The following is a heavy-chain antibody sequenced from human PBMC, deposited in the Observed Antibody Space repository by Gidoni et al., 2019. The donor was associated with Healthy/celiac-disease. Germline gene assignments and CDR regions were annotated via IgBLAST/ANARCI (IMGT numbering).Heavy chain of an antibody. D-gene: IGHD2-8*01. CDR1: GGSISSSSYY. Sequence: QLQLQASGPGLVKPSATLSLTCTVPGGSISSSSYYWGWIRQPPGKGLEWIGSIYYSGSTYYNPSLKSRVTISVDTSKNQFSRKLSSVTAADTAVYYCARHGLYVPQTNAFDIWGQGTMVTVSS. CDR3: ARHGLYVPQTNAFDI. V-gene: IGHV4-39*01. CDR2: IYYSGST. J-gene: IGHJ3*02.